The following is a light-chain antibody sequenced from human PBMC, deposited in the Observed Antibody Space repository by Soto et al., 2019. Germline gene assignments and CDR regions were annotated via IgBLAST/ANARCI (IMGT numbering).Light chain of an antibody. CDR2: DVS. Sequence: QSALTKPASVSGSPGQSITISCTGTSSDVGGYNYVSWYQQHPGKAPKLMIYDVSNRPSGVSNRFSGSKSANAASLTISGLQAEDEADYYCSSHTSSSTCYVFGTGTKVTVL. CDR3: SSHTSSSTCYV. CDR1: SSDVGGYNY. V-gene: IGLV2-14*01. J-gene: IGLJ1*01.